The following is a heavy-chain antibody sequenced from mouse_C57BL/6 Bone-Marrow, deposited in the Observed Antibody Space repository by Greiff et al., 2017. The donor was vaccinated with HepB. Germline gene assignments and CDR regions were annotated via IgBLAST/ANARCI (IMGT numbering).Heavy chain of an antibody. D-gene: IGHD4-1*01. CDR1: GYSFPGYY. Sequence: VQLKQSGPELVKPGASVKISCKASGYSFPGYYMNWVKQSPEKSLEWIGEINPSTGGTTYNQKFKAKATLTVDKSSSTAYMQLKSLTSEDSAVYYCARRTGFDYWGQGTTLTVSS. V-gene: IGHV1-42*01. J-gene: IGHJ2*01. CDR2: INPSTGGT. CDR3: ARRTGFDY.